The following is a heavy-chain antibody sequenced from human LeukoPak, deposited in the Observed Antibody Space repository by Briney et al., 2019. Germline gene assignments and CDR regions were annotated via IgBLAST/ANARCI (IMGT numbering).Heavy chain of an antibody. V-gene: IGHV3-49*04. CDR1: GFTFGDYA. D-gene: IGHD2-2*02. CDR3: IPYCSSTSCYTNY. CDR2: IRSKAYGGTT. J-gene: IGHJ4*02. Sequence: GSLRLSCTASGFTFGDYAMSWVRQAPGKGLEWVGFIRSKAYGGTTEYAASVKGRFTISRDDSKSIAYLQMNSLKTEDTAVYYRIPYCSSTSCYTNYWGQGTLVTVSS.